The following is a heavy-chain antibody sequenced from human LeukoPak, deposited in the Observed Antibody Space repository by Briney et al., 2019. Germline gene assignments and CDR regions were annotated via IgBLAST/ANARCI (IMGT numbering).Heavy chain of an antibody. CDR1: GFTFSSYT. Sequence: GGSLRLSCAASGFTFSSYTMNWVRQAPGKGLECVSSISSGSSYIYYADSVKGRFTISRDNAKNSVYLQMNSLRAEDTALYYCARGDTSLQRNDALDIWGQGTMVSVSS. D-gene: IGHD2/OR15-2a*01. V-gene: IGHV3-21*01. CDR3: ARGDTSLQRNDALDI. J-gene: IGHJ3*02. CDR2: ISSGSSYI.